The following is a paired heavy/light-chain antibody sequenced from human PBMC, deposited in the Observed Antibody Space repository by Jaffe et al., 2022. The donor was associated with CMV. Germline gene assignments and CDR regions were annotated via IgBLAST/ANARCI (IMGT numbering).Heavy chain of an antibody. CDR3: ARVACSRGACLDGLDV. Sequence: QVQLQQSGPGLVKPSQTLSLTCAISGDSISSDSAAWNWIRQSPLRGLEWLGRIYYRSKWFYDYADSVKSRLSLNPDTSKSQFSLQLDSVTPEDTAVYYCARVACSRGACLDGLDVWGQGTTVTVSS. CDR2: IYYRSKWFY. CDR1: GDSISSDSAA. D-gene: IGHD2-2*01. V-gene: IGHV6-1*01. J-gene: IGHJ6*02.
Light chain of an antibody. CDR2: GAS. J-gene: IGKJ1*01. Sequence: EIVMTQSPGTLSLSPGERATLSCRASQSIPSTYLAWYQQKPGQAPRLLIYGASSRATGIPDRFSGSGSGTDFTLTISRLEPEDFAVYYCQQFGISPRTFGQGTKVEIK. V-gene: IGKV3-20*01. CDR3: QQFGISPRT. CDR1: QSIPSTY.